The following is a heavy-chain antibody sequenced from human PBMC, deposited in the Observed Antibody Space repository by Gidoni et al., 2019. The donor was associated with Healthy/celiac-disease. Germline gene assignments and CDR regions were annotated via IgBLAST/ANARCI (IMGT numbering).Heavy chain of an antibody. J-gene: IGHJ4*02. CDR3: ARTLHYGDYVDYFDY. CDR1: DGSISSSSYS. CDR2: NYYSGST. D-gene: IGHD4-17*01. V-gene: IGHV4-39*01. Sequence: QLQLQESGPGLVKPSETLSLTCTVSDGSISSSSYSWGWIRQPPGKVLEWIGSNYYSGSTFYNPSLKSRVTISVDTSKNQFSLKLSSVTAADTAVYYCARTLHYGDYVDYFDYWGQGTLVTVSS.